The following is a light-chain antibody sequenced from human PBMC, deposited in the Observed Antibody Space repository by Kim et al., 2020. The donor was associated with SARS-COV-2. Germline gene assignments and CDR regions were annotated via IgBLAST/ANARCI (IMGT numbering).Light chain of an antibody. Sequence: PGERASLSCAASQTVSRNFLAWYQQKPGQAPRLLIYGASTRATGTPYRFSGSGTETHFTLTISRLEAEDFAVYFCQQYGSPPQTFGQGTKV. CDR2: GAS. CDR1: QTVSRNF. J-gene: IGKJ1*01. V-gene: IGKV3-20*01. CDR3: QQYGSPPQT.